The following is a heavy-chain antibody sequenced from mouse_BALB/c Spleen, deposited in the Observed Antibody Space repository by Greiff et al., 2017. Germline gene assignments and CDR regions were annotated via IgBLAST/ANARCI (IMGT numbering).Heavy chain of an antibody. Sequence: QVQLKQSGPGLVAPSQSLSITCTVSGFSLTGYGVNWVRQPPGKGLEWLGMIWGDGSTDYNSALKSRLSISKDNSKSQVFLKMNSLQTDDTARYYCARVPMITVGAMDYWGQGTSVTVSS. CDR2: IWGDGST. V-gene: IGHV2-6-7*01. CDR3: ARVPMITVGAMDY. D-gene: IGHD2-4*01. CDR1: GFSLTGYG. J-gene: IGHJ4*01.